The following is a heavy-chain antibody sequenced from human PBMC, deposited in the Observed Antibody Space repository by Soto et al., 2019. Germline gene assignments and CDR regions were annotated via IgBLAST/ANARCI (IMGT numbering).Heavy chain of an antibody. D-gene: IGHD3-22*01. Sequence: SETLSLTCAVSGGSISSSNWWGWIRQPPGKGLEWIGSIYYSGSTYYNPSLKSRVTISVDTSKNQFSLKLSSVTAADTAVYYCARQTRMIGSYWGQGTLVTVS. CDR3: ARQTRMIGSY. V-gene: IGHV4-39*01. J-gene: IGHJ4*02. CDR2: IYYSGST. CDR1: GGSISSSNW.